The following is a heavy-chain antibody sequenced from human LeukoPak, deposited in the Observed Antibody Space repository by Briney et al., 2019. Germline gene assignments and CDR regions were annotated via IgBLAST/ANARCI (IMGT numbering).Heavy chain of an antibody. Sequence: PGGSLRLSCAASGFTFSSYSMNWVRQAPGKGLEWVSYISSSSSNIYYADSVKGRFTISRDNAKNSLYLQMNSLKTEDTAVYYCTTDPIAVAGTRVSLLLSAWGQGTLVTVSS. V-gene: IGHV3-48*01. J-gene: IGHJ5*02. D-gene: IGHD6-19*01. CDR1: GFTFSSYS. CDR3: TTDPIAVAGTRVSLLLSA. CDR2: ISSSSSNI.